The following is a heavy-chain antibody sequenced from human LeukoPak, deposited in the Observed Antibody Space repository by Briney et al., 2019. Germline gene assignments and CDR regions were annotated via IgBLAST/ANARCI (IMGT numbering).Heavy chain of an antibody. J-gene: IGHJ4*02. V-gene: IGHV1-2*02. CDR2: INPNSGGT. Sequence: ASVKVSCKASGYTFTGYYMHWVRQAPGQGLEWMGWINPNSGGTNYAQKFQGRVTMTRDTSISTAYMELSRLRSDDTAVYYCARGVVGASSPLDYWGQETLVTVSS. CDR1: GYTFTGYY. CDR3: ARGVVGASSPLDY. D-gene: IGHD1-26*01.